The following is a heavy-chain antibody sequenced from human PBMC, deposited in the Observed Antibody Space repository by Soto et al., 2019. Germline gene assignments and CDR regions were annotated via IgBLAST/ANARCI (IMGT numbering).Heavy chain of an antibody. CDR1: GGSISSGGYY. V-gene: IGHV4-31*03. Sequence: SETLSLTCTVSGGSISSGGYYWSWIRQHPGKGLEWIRYIYYSGSTYYNPSLKSRVTISVDTSKNQFSLKLSSVTAADTAVYYCARDLRDYGDFGHQAFDIWGQGTMVTVSS. CDR2: IYYSGST. J-gene: IGHJ3*02. CDR3: ARDLRDYGDFGHQAFDI. D-gene: IGHD4-17*01.